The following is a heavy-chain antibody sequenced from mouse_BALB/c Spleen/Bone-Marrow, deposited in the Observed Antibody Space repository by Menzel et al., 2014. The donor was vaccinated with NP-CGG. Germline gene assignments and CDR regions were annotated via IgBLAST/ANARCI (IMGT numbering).Heavy chain of an antibody. J-gene: IGHJ1*01. Sequence: VQLQQSGVELVKPGASVKLSCKASGNTFTRYDINWVRQRPEQGLEWIGWIFPGDSTTKYNEKFKGKATLSTDKSSSTVHMQLSRLTSGDSAVYFCVRSRLRDWYFDVWGAGTTVTISS. CDR2: IFPGDSTT. CDR3: VRSRLRDWYFDV. V-gene: IGHV1S56*01. CDR1: GNTFTRYD. D-gene: IGHD1-2*01.